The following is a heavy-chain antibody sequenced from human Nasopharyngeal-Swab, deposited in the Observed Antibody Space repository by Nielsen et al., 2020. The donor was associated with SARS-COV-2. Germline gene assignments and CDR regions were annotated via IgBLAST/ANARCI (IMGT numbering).Heavy chain of an antibody. CDR2: IYYSGST. D-gene: IGHD3-22*01. CDR3: ATYYYDSSGYWEGFDP. J-gene: IGHJ5*02. V-gene: IGHV4-61*01. CDR1: GYSISSGYY. Sequence: SETLSLTCTVSGYSISSGYYWSWIRQPPGKGLEWIGYIYYSGSTNYNPSLKSRVTISVDTSKNQFSLKLSSVTAADTAVYYCATYYYDSSGYWEGFDPWGQGTLVTVSS.